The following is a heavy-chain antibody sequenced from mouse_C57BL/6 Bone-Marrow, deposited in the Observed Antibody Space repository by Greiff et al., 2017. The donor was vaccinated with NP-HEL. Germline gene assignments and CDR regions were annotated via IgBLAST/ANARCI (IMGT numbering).Heavy chain of an antibody. CDR3: ARDDYDY. V-gene: IGHV1-72*01. CDR1: GLPFTRHW. Sequence: QVQLQQPGASVVQPWASGEPSFKASGLPFTRHWMDGGKQRPGRGLEWIGRIDSNSGGTKYNEKFKSKATLTVDKPSSTAYMQLSSLTSEDSAVYYCARDDYDYWGQGTTLTVSS. CDR2: IDSNSGGT. D-gene: IGHD2-4*01. J-gene: IGHJ2*01.